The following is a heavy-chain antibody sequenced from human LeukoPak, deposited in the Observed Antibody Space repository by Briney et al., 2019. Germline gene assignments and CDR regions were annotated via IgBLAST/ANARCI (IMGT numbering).Heavy chain of an antibody. CDR1: GFTFSSYA. CDR2: ISGSGGST. Sequence: PGGSLRLSCAASGFTFSSYAMSWVRQAPGKGMEWVSAISGSGGSTSYADSVKGRFTISRDNSKNTLYLQMNSLRAEDTAVYYCANDFQQLVRGWYVHYYYGMDVWGQGTTVTVSS. CDR3: ANDFQQLVRGWYVHYYYGMDV. J-gene: IGHJ6*02. V-gene: IGHV3-23*01. D-gene: IGHD6-13*01.